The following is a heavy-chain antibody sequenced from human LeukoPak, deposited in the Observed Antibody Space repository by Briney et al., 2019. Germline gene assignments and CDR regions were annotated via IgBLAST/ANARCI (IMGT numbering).Heavy chain of an antibody. CDR2: IGTAGDT. J-gene: IGHJ3*02. D-gene: IGHD6-13*01. CDR3: ARWGSSSWVDAFDI. V-gene: IGHV3-13*01. CDR1: GFTFSDYD. Sequence: PGGSLRLSCAASGFTFSDYDMHWVRQATGKGLEWVSAIGTAGDTYYTGSVKGRFTISRENAKNSLYLQMNSLRAGDTAVYYCARWGSSSWVDAFDIWGQGTMVTVSS.